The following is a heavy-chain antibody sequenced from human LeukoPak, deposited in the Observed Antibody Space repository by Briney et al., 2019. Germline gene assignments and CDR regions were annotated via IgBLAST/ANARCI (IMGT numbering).Heavy chain of an antibody. CDR2: IYYTGSS. CDR1: GGSISIYY. V-gene: IGHV4-59*01. J-gene: IGHJ3*01. Sequence: SETLSLTYTVSGGSISIYYWNWIQQPPGEGLEWIGYIYYTGSSNYNPSLKSRVTISLDTSKNQFSLKLSSVTAADTAVYYCVRRVVVVTANDKSDAFDVWGQGTVVTVSS. D-gene: IGHD2-21*02. CDR3: VRRVVVVTANDKSDAFDV.